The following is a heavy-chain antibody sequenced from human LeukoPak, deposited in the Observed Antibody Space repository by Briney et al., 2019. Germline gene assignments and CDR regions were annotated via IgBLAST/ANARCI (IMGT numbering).Heavy chain of an antibody. CDR1: GFTFDDYA. Sequence: GGSLRLSCAASGFTFDDYAMHWVRLAPGKGLEWVSGISWNSGSIGYADSVKGRFTISRDNSKNTLYLQMNSLRAEDTAVYYCARRAGAYSHPYDYWGQGTLVTVSS. CDR2: ISWNSGSI. V-gene: IGHV3-9*01. CDR3: ARRAGAYSHPYDY. D-gene: IGHD4/OR15-4a*01. J-gene: IGHJ4*02.